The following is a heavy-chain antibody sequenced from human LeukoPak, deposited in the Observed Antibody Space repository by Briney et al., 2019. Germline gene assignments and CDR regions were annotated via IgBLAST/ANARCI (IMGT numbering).Heavy chain of an antibody. D-gene: IGHD4/OR15-4a*01. CDR3: AREPVLTIMDV. CDR1: GGSISSYY. Sequence: SEALSLTCTVSGGSISSYYWSWIRQPPGKGLEWIGYIYYSGSTNYNPSLKSRVTISVDTSKNQFSLKLSSVTAADTAVYYCAREPVLTIMDVWGKGTTVTVSS. V-gene: IGHV4-59*01. CDR2: IYYSGST. J-gene: IGHJ6*04.